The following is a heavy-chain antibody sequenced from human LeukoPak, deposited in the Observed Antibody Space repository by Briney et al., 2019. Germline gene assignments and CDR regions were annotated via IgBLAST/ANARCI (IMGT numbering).Heavy chain of an antibody. J-gene: IGHJ4*02. V-gene: IGHV3-9*01. CDR3: AKDSHSSGYY. CDR2: ISWNSGSI. D-gene: IGHD3-22*01. Sequence: GGSLRLSCAASGFTFDDYAMHWVRQAPGKGLEWVSGISWNSGSIGYADSVKGRFTISRDNAKNSLYLQMNSLRAEDTALYYCAKDSHSSGYYRGQGTLVTVSS. CDR1: GFTFDDYA.